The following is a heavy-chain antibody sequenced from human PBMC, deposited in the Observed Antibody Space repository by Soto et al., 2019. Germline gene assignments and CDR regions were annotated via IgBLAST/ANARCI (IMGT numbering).Heavy chain of an antibody. J-gene: IGHJ4*01. CDR2: IRGRGGTT. D-gene: IGHD3-9*01. CDR3: AKDVNYDMLAGYYYY. Sequence: GGSLRLSCAASGFTLSNYGMTWVRQAPGKGLQWVSTIRGRGGTTYYADSVKGRFTISRDDSGNTLYLQMNSLGVEDTAVYFCAKDVNYDMLAGYYYYWGHGTLVTVSS. V-gene: IGHV3-23*01. CDR1: GFTLSNYG.